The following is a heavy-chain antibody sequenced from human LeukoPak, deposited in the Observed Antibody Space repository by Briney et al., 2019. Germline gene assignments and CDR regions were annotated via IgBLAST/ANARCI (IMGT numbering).Heavy chain of an antibody. V-gene: IGHV3-23*01. Sequence: PGGSLRLSCAASGFTFISYAMSWVRQAPGKGLEWVSAISGSGGSTYHADSVKGRFTISRDNSKNTLYLQMNSLRAEDTAVYYCAKDTDYYGSGSYSDPWGQGTLVTVSS. CDR3: AKDTDYYGSGSYSDP. CDR2: ISGSGGST. CDR1: GFTFISYA. D-gene: IGHD3-10*01. J-gene: IGHJ5*02.